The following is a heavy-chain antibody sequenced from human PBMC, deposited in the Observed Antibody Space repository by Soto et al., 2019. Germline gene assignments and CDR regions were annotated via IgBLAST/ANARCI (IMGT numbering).Heavy chain of an antibody. J-gene: IGHJ6*02. V-gene: IGHV1-69*02. CDR3: TSGNYDILTGYYNPNHEHYYYYGMDV. Sequence: ASVKVSCKASGGTFSSYTISWVRQAPGQGLEWMGRIIPILGIANYAQKFQGRVTITADKSTSTDYMELSSLRSEDTAVDYCTSGNYDILTGYYNPNHEHYYYYGMDVWGQGTTVTVSS. CDR2: IIPILGIA. CDR1: GGTFSSYT. D-gene: IGHD3-9*01.